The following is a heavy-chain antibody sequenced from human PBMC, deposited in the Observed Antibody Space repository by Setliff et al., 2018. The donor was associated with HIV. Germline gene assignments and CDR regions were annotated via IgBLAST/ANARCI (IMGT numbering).Heavy chain of an antibody. CDR2: IPYSGST. V-gene: IGHV4-38-2*01. CDR1: GYSISSGYY. D-gene: IGHD3-22*01. J-gene: IGHJ5*02. CDR3: ARQIWNESPGYGFDP. Sequence: SETLSLTCAVSGYSISSGYYWDWIRQPPGKGLEWIVSIPYSGSTYYNPSLKSRVTVSKDTTKNQLSLRLSSVTAADTAVYYCARQIWNESPGYGFDPWGQGTLVTVSS.